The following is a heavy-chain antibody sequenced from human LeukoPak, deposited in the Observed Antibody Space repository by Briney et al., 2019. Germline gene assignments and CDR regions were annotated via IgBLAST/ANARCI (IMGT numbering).Heavy chain of an antibody. CDR1: GGSFSGYY. CDR2: INHSGST. V-gene: IGHV4-34*01. Sequence: SETLSLTCAVYGGSFSGYYWSWIRQPPGKGLEWIGEINHSGSTNYNPSLKSRVTISVDTSKNQFSLKLSSVTAADTAVYYFARSTVYFDAFDIWGQGTMVTVSS. CDR3: ARSTVYFDAFDI. J-gene: IGHJ3*02. D-gene: IGHD2/OR15-2a*01.